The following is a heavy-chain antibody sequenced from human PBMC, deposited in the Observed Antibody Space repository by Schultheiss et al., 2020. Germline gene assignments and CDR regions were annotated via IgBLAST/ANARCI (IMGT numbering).Heavy chain of an antibody. V-gene: IGHV1-69*06. CDR3: ARQVVVAATLSP. CDR2: IIPIFGTA. CDR1: GGTFSSYA. Sequence: SVKVSCKASGGTFSSYAISWVRQAPGQGLEWMGGIIPIFGTANYAQKFQGRVTITADKSTSTAYMELSSLRSEDTAVYYCARQVVVAATLSPWGQGTLVTVSS. J-gene: IGHJ5*02. D-gene: IGHD2-15*01.